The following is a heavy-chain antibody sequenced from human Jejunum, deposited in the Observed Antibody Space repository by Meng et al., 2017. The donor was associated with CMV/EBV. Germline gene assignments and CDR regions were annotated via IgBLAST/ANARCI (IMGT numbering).Heavy chain of an antibody. Sequence: QVQLVESGGGVVQPGGSLRLSCAASGVTFSSDGMHWVRQAPGRGPEWVAFIEYDGSDKYYADSMKGRFTISRDNSKNTMYLQMTSLKAEDTALYYCAKDVDHWGQGTLVTVSS. CDR1: GVTFSSDG. CDR2: IEYDGSDK. CDR3: AKDVDH. J-gene: IGHJ4*02. V-gene: IGHV3-30*02.